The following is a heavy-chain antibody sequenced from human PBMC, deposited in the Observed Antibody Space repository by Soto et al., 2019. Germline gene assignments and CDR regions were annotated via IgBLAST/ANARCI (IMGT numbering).Heavy chain of an antibody. CDR2: IWDDGGNK. Sequence: QAQLEESGGGVVQPGTSLRLSCSASSFSFSSSGMHWVRQPPGKGLEWVAAIWDDGGNKYYADSVRGRFTISRDNSKNTLFLQMNSLRAEDTALYYCARRSGSYFAAFYDTWGQGTLVSVSS. J-gene: IGHJ4*02. D-gene: IGHD1-26*01. CDR3: ARRSGSYFAAFYDT. CDR1: SFSFSSSG. V-gene: IGHV3-33*01.